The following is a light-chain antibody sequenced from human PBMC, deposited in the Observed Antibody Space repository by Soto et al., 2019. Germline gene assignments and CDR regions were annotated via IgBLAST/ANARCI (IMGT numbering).Light chain of an antibody. CDR3: QQRSNWPFT. J-gene: IGKJ5*01. Sequence: EIVLTKSPTTLSLSPGEKATLSCMASQSVSSYLAWYQQKPGQAPRLLIYDASNRATGIPARFSGSGSGTDFTLTISSLEAEDFAVYYCQQRSNWPFTFGQGTRLEI. V-gene: IGKV3-11*01. CDR1: QSVSSY. CDR2: DAS.